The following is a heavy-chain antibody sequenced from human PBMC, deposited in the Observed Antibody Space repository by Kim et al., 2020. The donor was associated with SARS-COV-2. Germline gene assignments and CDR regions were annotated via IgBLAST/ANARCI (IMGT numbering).Heavy chain of an antibody. J-gene: IGHJ6*02. Sequence: SETLSLTCAVSGGSISSGGYSWSWIRQPPGKGLEWIGYIYYSGSTYCHPSLKSRVTISVDRSKNQFSLKLSSVTAADTAVYYCARGYGSGSPYGMDVWGQGTTVTVSS. CDR1: GGSISSGGYS. CDR2: IYYSGST. D-gene: IGHD3-10*01. CDR3: ARGYGSGSPYGMDV. V-gene: IGHV4-30-2*01.